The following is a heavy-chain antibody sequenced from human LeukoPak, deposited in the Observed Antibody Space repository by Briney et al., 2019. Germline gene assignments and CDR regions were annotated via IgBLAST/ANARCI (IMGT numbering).Heavy chain of an antibody. CDR2: IYTSGTT. CDR1: GCSISSYY. J-gene: IGHJ4*02. Sequence: SETLSFTCTVSGCSISSYYWSWIGQPAGKGLEWIGRIYTSGTTNYNPSLKSGVTMTVDTSKTQFSLLLSSVTAADTAVYYCAREETYYDILSGYFPFPYFDYWGQGTLVTVSS. V-gene: IGHV4-4*07. CDR3: AREETYYDILSGYFPFPYFDY. D-gene: IGHD3-9*01.